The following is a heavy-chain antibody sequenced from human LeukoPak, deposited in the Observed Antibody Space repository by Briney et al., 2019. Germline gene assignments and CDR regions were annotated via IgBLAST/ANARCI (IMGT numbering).Heavy chain of an antibody. CDR2: IYYNGNT. J-gene: IGHJ4*02. D-gene: IGHD4-17*01. V-gene: IGHV4-31*03. CDR3: ARDGGTVTHFDY. Sequence: SETLSLTCTVSGGSISSSGYYWSWIRQRPGKGLEWVGYIYYNGNTYYNPSLKSRIAISVDTSENQLSLRLTSVTAADTAVYYCARDGGTVTHFDYWGQGTLVTVSS. CDR1: GGSISSSGYY.